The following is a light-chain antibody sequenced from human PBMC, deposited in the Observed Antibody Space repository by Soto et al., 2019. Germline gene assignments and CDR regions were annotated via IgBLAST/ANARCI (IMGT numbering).Light chain of an antibody. V-gene: IGKV1-39*01. CDR3: QQGYTSSIT. CDR1: QSILNH. CDR2: SVS. Sequence: DIQMTQSPSSLSASVGDRVTITCRASQSILNHLNWYQQKPGKAPKFLIYSVSSLQSGVPSRFSGSGSGTDFTLTINSLQPEDFATYYCQQGYTSSITFGQGTRLEIK. J-gene: IGKJ5*01.